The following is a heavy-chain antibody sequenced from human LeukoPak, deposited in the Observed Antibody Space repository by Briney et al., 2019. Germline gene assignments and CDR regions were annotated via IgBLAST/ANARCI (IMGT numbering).Heavy chain of an antibody. CDR3: ARELGNWFDP. Sequence: SETLSLTCTVSGVSISSSRYYWGWIRQPPGKGLEWNGSIYYSGSTYYHPSLKSQVTISVDTSKNQFSLKLSSVTAADPAVYYCARELGNWFDPWGQGTLVTVSS. CDR1: GVSISSSRYY. D-gene: IGHD3-3*01. J-gene: IGHJ5*02. CDR2: IYYSGST. V-gene: IGHV4-39*07.